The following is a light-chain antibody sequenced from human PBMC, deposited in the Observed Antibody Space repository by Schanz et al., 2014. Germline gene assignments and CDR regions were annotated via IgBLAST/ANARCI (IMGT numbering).Light chain of an antibody. J-gene: IGLJ2*01. Sequence: QSALTQPPSASGSPGQSVTISCTGTSSDVGGYDYVSWHQHHPGKAPKLMIYEVSKRPSGVPDRFSGSKSGNTASLTVSGLQAEDEADYYCVSYAGSNNLVFGGGTKLTVL. CDR3: VSYAGSNNLV. CDR1: SSDVGGYDY. CDR2: EVS. V-gene: IGLV2-8*01.